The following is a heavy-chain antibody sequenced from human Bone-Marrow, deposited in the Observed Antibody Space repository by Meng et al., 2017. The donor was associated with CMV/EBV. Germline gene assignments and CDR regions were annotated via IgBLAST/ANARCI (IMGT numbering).Heavy chain of an antibody. CDR2: IYYSGST. CDR3: ARERHFIVATSLRWFDP. V-gene: IGHV4-39*07. Sequence: SETLSLTCTVSGGSISSSSYYWGWIRQPPGKGLEWIGSIYYSGSTYYNPSLKSRVTISVDKSKNQFSLKLSSVTAADTAVYYCARERHFIVATSLRWFDPWGQGTLVTVSS. J-gene: IGHJ5*02. D-gene: IGHD5-12*01. CDR1: GGSISSSSYY.